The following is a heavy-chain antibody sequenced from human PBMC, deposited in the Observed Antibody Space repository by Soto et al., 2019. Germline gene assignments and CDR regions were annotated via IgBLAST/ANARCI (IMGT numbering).Heavy chain of an antibody. J-gene: IGHJ5*02. CDR3: ARHLGITFGGVFVIPRRLDP. V-gene: IGHV4-39*01. D-gene: IGHD3-16*02. CDR2: IYYTGSI. Sequence: PSVTLSLTCTVSGGSISSNSYYWGWIRQPPGKGLEWIGIIYYTGSIYYNPSLKSRVTISVDTSKNQFSLKLTSVTAADTAVYYCARHLGITFGGVFVIPRRLDPWGQGTLVTVSS. CDR1: GGSISSNSYY.